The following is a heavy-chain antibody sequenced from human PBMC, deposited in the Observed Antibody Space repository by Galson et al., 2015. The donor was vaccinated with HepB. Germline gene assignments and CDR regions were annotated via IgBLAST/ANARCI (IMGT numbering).Heavy chain of an antibody. J-gene: IGHJ5*02. Sequence: RQPPGKGLEWIGYIRHSGSTNYNASLESRVSISLDTSKNSFSLKLKYVTVADTATYYCAITSAATFGPWGQGTLVTVSS. D-gene: IGHD6-13*01. V-gene: IGHV4-61*03. CDR2: IRHSGST. CDR3: AITSAATFGP.